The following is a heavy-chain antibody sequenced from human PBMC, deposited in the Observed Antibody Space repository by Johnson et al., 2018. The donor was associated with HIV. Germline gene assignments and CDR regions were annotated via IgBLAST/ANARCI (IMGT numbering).Heavy chain of an antibody. J-gene: IGHJ3*02. V-gene: IGHV3-66*01. CDR2: IYSGGST. CDR3: ARVPWSLDAFDI. CDR1: GFTFSDYY. Sequence: VQLVESGGGLVKPGGSLRLSCAASGFTFSDYYMSWIRQAPGKGLEWVSVIYSGGSTYYADSVQGRFTISRDNSKNTLYLQMNSLRAEDTAVYYCARVPWSLDAFDIWCQGTMVTVSS. D-gene: IGHD2-15*01.